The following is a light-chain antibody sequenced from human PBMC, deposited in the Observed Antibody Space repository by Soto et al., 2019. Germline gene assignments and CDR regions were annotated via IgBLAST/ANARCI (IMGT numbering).Light chain of an antibody. CDR1: QGIINY. CDR2: EAS. J-gene: IGKJ1*01. V-gene: IGKV1-27*01. CDR3: QKYDSAPRT. Sequence: DIQMTQSPSSLSASVGDRVTITSRASQGIINYLAWYQQKPGKVPRLLIYEASALQSGVPSRFSGSGFGTDFSLTITSLQPEDVATYYCQKYDSAPRTFGPGTKVEIK.